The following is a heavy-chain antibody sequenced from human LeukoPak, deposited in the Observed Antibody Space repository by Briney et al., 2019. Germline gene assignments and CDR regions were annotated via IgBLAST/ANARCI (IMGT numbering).Heavy chain of an antibody. D-gene: IGHD3-3*01. Sequence: PGGSLRLSCAASGFTFNSYSLTWVRQAPGKGLQWVSSISSSSSYIYYADSVKGRFTISRDNAKSSLYLQMNSLRAEDTAVYYCARDGIFGVVSYYYYIDVWGKGTTVTVSS. CDR3: ARDGIFGVVSYYYYIDV. J-gene: IGHJ6*03. CDR2: ISSSSSYI. V-gene: IGHV3-21*01. CDR1: GFTFNSYS.